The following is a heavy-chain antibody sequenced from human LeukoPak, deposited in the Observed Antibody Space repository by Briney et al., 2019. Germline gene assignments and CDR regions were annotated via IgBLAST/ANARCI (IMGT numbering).Heavy chain of an antibody. CDR3: ARGAGYNYPYYFDY. CDR2: IYGGGNI. J-gene: IGHJ4*02. CDR1: GFTVSSNY. D-gene: IGHD5-24*01. Sequence: GGSLRLSYAASGFTVSSNYMNWVRQAPGKGLEWVSVIYGGGNIYYADSVKGRFTISRDNSKNTLYLQMNSLRAEDTAVYYCARGAGYNYPYYFDYWGQGTPVTVSS. V-gene: IGHV3-53*01.